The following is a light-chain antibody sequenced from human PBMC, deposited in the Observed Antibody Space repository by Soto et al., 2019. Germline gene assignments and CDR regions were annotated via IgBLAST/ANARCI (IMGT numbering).Light chain of an antibody. CDR3: GSYASATLI. CDR2: EVT. V-gene: IGLV2-14*01. Sequence: QSVLTQPASVSGSPGQSITISCTGTSSDIGAYDYVSWFQQYPGKAPTLLIYEVTFRPSGVSSRFSGSKSGNTASLTISGLQTEDEADYYCGSYASATLIFGGGTKLTFL. J-gene: IGLJ2*01. CDR1: SSDIGAYDY.